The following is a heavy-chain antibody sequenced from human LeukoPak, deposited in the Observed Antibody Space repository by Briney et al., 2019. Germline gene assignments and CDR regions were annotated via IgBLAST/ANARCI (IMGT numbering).Heavy chain of an antibody. D-gene: IGHD5-12*01. CDR3: AKGMRATKRWYYYGMDV. Sequence: QTGGSLRLSCEASGFTFSSYGTSWVRQAPGKGLEWVSTISGNGAKTYYADSVKGRFTISRDNSKNTLYLQMNSLRAEDAAVYYCAKGMRATKRWYYYGMDVWGQGTTVTVSS. CDR1: GFTFSSYG. CDR2: ISGNGAKT. V-gene: IGHV3-23*01. J-gene: IGHJ6*02.